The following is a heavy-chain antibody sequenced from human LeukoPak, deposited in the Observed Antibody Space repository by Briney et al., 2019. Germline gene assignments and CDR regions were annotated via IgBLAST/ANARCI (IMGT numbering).Heavy chain of an antibody. J-gene: IGHJ4*02. D-gene: IGHD3-10*01. V-gene: IGHV4-39*01. CDR1: GGSISSSSYY. Sequence: SETLSLTCILSGGSISSSSYYWGWIRQPPGKGLEWIGSIYYSGSTYYNPSLKSRVTISVDTSKNQFSLKLSSVTAADTAVYYCARTYYYGSGSYSFDYWGQGTQVTVSS. CDR2: IYYSGST. CDR3: ARTYYYGSGSYSFDY.